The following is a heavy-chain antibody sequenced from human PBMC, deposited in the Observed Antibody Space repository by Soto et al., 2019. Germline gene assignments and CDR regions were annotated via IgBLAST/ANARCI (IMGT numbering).Heavy chain of an antibody. D-gene: IGHD2-15*01. Sequence: GSLRLSCAASGFTFTNAWMNWVRQAPGKGLKWVGRIKTKSDAGTTDYAAPVKGRFTISRDDSKNTLYLQMNSLKTEDTAVYYCTTDSLLQDLGGNASGFYWGQGTLVTVSS. CDR1: GFTFTNAW. J-gene: IGHJ4*02. CDR2: IKTKSDAGTT. CDR3: TTDSLLQDLGGNASGFY. V-gene: IGHV3-15*07.